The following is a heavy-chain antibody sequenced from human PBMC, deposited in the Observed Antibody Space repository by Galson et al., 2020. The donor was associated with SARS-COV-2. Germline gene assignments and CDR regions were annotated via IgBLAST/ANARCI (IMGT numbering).Heavy chain of an antibody. CDR3: AKMEGIAVAATPN. Sequence: GESLKISCAASGFIFSSYAMSWVRQAPGKGLEWVSSISGSGASTYYADSVKGRFTISRDNSKNTLYLQMNSLRAEDTAIYYCAKMEGIAVAATPNWGQGTLVTVSS. J-gene: IGHJ4*02. CDR2: ISGSGAST. CDR1: GFIFSSYA. V-gene: IGHV3-23*01. D-gene: IGHD6-19*01.